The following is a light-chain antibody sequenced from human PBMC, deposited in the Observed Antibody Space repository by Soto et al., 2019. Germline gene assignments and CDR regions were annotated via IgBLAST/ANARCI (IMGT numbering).Light chain of an antibody. CDR1: QSVSSN. J-gene: IGKJ4*01. V-gene: IGKV3-15*01. CDR3: QQYNNWPPLT. CDR2: GAS. Sequence: EIVMTQSPATLSVSPGERATLSCRASQSVSSNLAWYQQKPGQAPRLLTYGASTRATGLPARFSGSGSGTEFTLTISSLQSEDFAIYYCQQYNNWPPLTFGGGTKVEIK.